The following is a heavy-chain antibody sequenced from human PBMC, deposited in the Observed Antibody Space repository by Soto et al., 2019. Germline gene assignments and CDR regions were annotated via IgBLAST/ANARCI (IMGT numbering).Heavy chain of an antibody. Sequence: SETLSLTCTVSGGSISGYYWSWIRQPPGKGLEWIGYMYNTGNTVYNPSFKSRVTMSVDTSKNHFSLKLISVTTADTAVYFCAREGNLGRWIQPLDSWGQGTLVTVSS. CDR2: MYNTGNT. CDR1: GGSISGYY. D-gene: IGHD2-2*03. V-gene: IGHV4-59*01. J-gene: IGHJ4*02. CDR3: AREGNLGRWIQPLDS.